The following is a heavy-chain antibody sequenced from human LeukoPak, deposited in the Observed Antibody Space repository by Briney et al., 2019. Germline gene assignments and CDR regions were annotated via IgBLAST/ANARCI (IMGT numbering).Heavy chain of an antibody. Sequence: PGGSLRLSCVASGFTFSNHWMHWVRQTPGKGLNWISCISGGERGTNYAGSVKGRFIISRDNAKNTLFLQMHSLRVEDTAVYYCFRDVFRVRSEDYFFDVWGEGKTGTVSS. CDR2: ISGGERGT. D-gene: IGHD3-3*01. CDR3: FRDVFRVRSEDYFFDV. CDR1: GFTFSNHW. V-gene: IGHV3-74*01. J-gene: IGHJ3*01.